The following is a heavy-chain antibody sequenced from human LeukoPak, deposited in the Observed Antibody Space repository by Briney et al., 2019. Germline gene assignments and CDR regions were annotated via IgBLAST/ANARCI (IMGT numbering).Heavy chain of an antibody. J-gene: IGHJ5*02. CDR1: GYTFTKYD. D-gene: IGHD3-3*01. Sequence: GASVKVSCKASGYTFTKYDMNWVRQAPGEGLEWMGIMHPTGDSTNYAQKFQGRVTLTRDTSTGTFYMELSSLTSEDTAVYYCARHDFDLPMIYSFFVHWGQGTLVTVSS. CDR2: MHPTGDST. V-gene: IGHV1-46*01. CDR3: ARHDFDLPMIYSFFVH.